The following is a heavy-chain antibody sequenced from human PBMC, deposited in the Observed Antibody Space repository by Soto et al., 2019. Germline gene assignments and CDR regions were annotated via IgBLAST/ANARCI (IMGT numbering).Heavy chain of an antibody. CDR1: GGSFSGYY. D-gene: IGHD5-12*01. CDR2: INHSGST. CDR3: VRGLRPMDY. Sequence: SETLSLTCAVYGGSFSGYYWSWIRQPPGKGLEWIGEINHSGSTNYNPSLKSRVTISVDTSKNQFSLKLSSVTAADTAVYYCVRGLRPMDYWGQGTLVTVSS. J-gene: IGHJ4*02. V-gene: IGHV4-34*01.